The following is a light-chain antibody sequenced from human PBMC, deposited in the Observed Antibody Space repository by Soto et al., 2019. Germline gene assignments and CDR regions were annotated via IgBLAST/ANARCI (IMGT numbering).Light chain of an antibody. J-gene: IGKJ1*01. V-gene: IGKV3-11*01. CDR1: QGVSSS. CDR3: QQYSKWPLT. CDR2: DAS. Sequence: EIVVTQSPATLSLSPGERATLSCRASQGVSSSLAWYQQKPGQSPRLLIYDASNRATGIPARFSGSGSGTDFTLTISTLEPEDFAVYYCQQYSKWPLTFGQGTKV.